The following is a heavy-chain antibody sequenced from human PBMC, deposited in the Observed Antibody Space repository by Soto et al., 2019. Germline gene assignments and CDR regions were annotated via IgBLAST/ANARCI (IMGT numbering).Heavy chain of an antibody. Sequence: EVQLVESGGGLVQPGESLRLSCAASGFTFSNSGMSWVRQAPGKGLEWVANIKEDGSEKDYVDPVKGRFTITRDNAKNSLYLQMNNLRAEDTAVYFCTRKRFGMDVWGQGTTVTVSS. CDR3: TRKRFGMDV. CDR1: GFTFSNSG. J-gene: IGHJ6*02. CDR2: IKEDGSEK. V-gene: IGHV3-7*03.